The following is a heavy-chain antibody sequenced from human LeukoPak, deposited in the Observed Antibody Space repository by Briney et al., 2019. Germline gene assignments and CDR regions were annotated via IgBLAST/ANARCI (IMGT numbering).Heavy chain of an antibody. CDR1: GFTFSSYA. CDR3: ARDHYSSSPYWFDY. CDR2: ISYDGSNK. V-gene: IGHV3-30-3*01. Sequence: PGGSLRLSCAASGFTFSSYAMHWVRQAPGKGLEWVAVISYDGSNKYYADSVKGRFTISRDNSKNTLYLQMNSLRAEDTAVYYCARDHYSSSPYWFDYWGQGTLVTVSS. J-gene: IGHJ4*02. D-gene: IGHD6-13*01.